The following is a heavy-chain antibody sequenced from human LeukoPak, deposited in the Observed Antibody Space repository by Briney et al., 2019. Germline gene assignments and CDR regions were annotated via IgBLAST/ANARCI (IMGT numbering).Heavy chain of an antibody. J-gene: IGHJ3*02. CDR1: GFIFGDYA. V-gene: IGHV3-23*01. CDR2: ISGSGGSA. Sequence: PGGSLRLSCTTSGFIFGDYAMSWVRQAPGKGLEWVSAISGSGGSAYYADSVKGRFTISRDNAKNSLYLQMNSLRAEDTAVYYCASLSGYSGYDSPISAFDIWGQGTMVTVSS. D-gene: IGHD5-12*01. CDR3: ASLSGYSGYDSPISAFDI.